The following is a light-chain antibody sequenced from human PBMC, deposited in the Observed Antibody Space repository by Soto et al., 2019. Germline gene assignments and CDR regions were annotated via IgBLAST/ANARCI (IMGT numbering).Light chain of an antibody. J-gene: IGLJ3*02. Sequence: QSALTQPPSASGSPGQSVTISCTGTSSDIGAYNYVSWYQQHPGKAPKLMIHEVSKRPSGVPDRFSGSKSGNTASLTVSGLQADDEADYYCSSYAGSNDRWVFGGGTQLTVL. CDR1: SSDIGAYNY. V-gene: IGLV2-8*01. CDR2: EVS. CDR3: SSYAGSNDRWV.